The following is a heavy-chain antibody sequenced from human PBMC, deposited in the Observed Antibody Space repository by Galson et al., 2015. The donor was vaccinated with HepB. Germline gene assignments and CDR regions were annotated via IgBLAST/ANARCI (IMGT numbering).Heavy chain of an antibody. V-gene: IGHV3-11*06. CDR1: GFTFSDYY. D-gene: IGHD3-16*01. CDR3: ARQSGIPPDAYDYVWGSYYPYFDY. CDR2: ISSSSSYI. Sequence: SLRLSCAASGFTFSDYYMSWIRQAPGKGLEWVSSISSSSSYIYYADSVKGRFTISRDNAKNSLYLQMNSLRAEDTAVYYCARQSGIPPDAYDYVWGSYYPYFDYWGQGTLVTVSS. J-gene: IGHJ4*02.